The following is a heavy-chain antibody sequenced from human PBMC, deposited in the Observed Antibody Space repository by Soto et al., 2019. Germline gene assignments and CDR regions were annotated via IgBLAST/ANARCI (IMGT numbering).Heavy chain of an antibody. CDR1: GVTFNNYA. Sequence: GGSLRLSCAASGVTFNNYAMNWVRQAPGKGLEWVATISATGGSTYYADSVKGRFTISRDNSKNTLYLQMNGLRVEDTAVYYCAKDRLAGNFDYWAGKPWSPSPQ. CDR3: AKDRLAGNFDY. J-gene: IGHJ4*02. CDR2: ISATGGST. V-gene: IGHV3-23*01.